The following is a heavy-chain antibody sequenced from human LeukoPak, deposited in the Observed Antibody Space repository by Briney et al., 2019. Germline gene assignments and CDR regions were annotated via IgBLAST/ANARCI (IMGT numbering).Heavy chain of an antibody. Sequence: SETLSLTCTVSGGSISGFYWSWIRQPPGKGLEWIGFIYHTGSTNYHPSLKSRVTISVDTSKNQFSLKLSSVTAADTAVYYCARRRGDFWSDYYAFDSWGQGTQVTISS. CDR2: IYHTGST. D-gene: IGHD3-3*01. V-gene: IGHV4-59*08. J-gene: IGHJ4*02. CDR3: ARRRGDFWSDYYAFDS. CDR1: GGSISGFY.